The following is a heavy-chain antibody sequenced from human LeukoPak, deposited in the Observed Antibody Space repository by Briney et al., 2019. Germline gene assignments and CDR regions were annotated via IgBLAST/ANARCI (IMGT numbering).Heavy chain of an antibody. CDR1: GGSISSYA. CDR3: AGDYGSGSYRFDY. V-gene: IGHV4-59*12. CDR2: IYYSGRT. J-gene: IGHJ4*02. D-gene: IGHD3-10*01. Sequence: PSDTLSLTCTVSGGSISSYAWSWVRQAPGRGLEWIGYIYYSGRTTYNPSLRSRVTISLDTSNNQFSLKLSSVTAADTAVYYCAGDYGSGSYRFDYWGQGTLVTVSS.